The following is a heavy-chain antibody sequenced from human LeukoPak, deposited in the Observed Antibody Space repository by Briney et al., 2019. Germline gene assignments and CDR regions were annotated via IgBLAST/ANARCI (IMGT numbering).Heavy chain of an antibody. Sequence: SETLSLTCTVSGGSISSSSYYWGWIRQPPGKGLEWIGSIYYSGSTYYNPSLKSRVTISVDTSKNQFSLKLSSVTAADTAVYYCARALGHCGGDCLPPPYYYMDVWGKGTTVTVSS. CDR2: IYYSGST. J-gene: IGHJ6*03. V-gene: IGHV4-39*01. CDR1: GGSISSSSYY. D-gene: IGHD2-21*01. CDR3: ARALGHCGGDCLPPPYYYMDV.